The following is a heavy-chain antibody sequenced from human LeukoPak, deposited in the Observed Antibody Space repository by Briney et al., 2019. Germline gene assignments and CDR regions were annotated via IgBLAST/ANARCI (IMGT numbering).Heavy chain of an antibody. Sequence: GGSLRLSCAASGFTVSSNYMSWVRQAPGKGLEWVSVIYSGGSTYYADSVKGRFTISRDNPKNTLYLQMNSLRAEDTAVYYCARDRYSGSYYDYWGRGTLVTVSS. V-gene: IGHV3-66*01. CDR1: GFTVSSNY. J-gene: IGHJ4*02. CDR3: ARDRYSGSYYDY. CDR2: IYSGGST. D-gene: IGHD1-26*01.